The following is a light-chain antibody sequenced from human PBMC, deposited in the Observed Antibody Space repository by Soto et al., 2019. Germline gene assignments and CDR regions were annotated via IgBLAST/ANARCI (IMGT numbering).Light chain of an antibody. CDR2: GAS. Sequence: EIVLTQSPGTLSLSPGERSTLSCRASQSVSSSYLAWYQQKPGQAPRLLIYGASSRATGIPDRFSGSGSGTDFTLTISRLEPEVFAVYYCHQYGSSPPSYTFGQGTKLEIK. J-gene: IGKJ2*01. V-gene: IGKV3-20*01. CDR3: HQYGSSPPSYT. CDR1: QSVSSSY.